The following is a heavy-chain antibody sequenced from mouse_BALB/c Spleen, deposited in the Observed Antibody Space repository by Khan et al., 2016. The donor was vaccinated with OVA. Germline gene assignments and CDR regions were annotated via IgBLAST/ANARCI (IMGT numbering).Heavy chain of an antibody. CDR3: ARNSYMYDFTY. Sequence: QMQLQQPGPGLVQPSQSLSITCRVSGFSLTTYGVHWVRQSPGKGLEWLGVIRSGGNTDYNAAFISRLSITKDNSKSQVFFKMDSLQADDTGVYYCARNSYMYDFTYWGQGTLVTVSA. V-gene: IGHV2-2*01. CDR2: IRSGGNT. CDR1: GFSLTTYG. J-gene: IGHJ3*01. D-gene: IGHD2-14*01.